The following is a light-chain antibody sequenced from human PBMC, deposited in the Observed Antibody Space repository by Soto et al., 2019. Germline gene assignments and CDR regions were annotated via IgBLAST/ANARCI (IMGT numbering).Light chain of an antibody. J-gene: IGLJ3*02. V-gene: IGLV4-69*01. CDR2: LNSNGSH. CDR3: QTWGTGPWV. Sequence: QSVLTQSPSASASLGASVKLTCTLSSGHSNYAIAWLQQQPEKGPRYLMKLNSNGSHSKGDGIPDRFSGSSSGAERYLTISSLQSEDEADYYCQTWGTGPWVFGGGTKVTVL. CDR1: SGHSNYA.